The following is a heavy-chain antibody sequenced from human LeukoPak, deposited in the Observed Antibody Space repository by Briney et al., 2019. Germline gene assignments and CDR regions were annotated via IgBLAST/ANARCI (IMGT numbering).Heavy chain of an antibody. J-gene: IGHJ3*02. CDR2: MYLSGTT. V-gene: IGHV4-4*02. D-gene: IGHD4-11*01. Sequence: SETLSLTCTVSGDSINSLDLWSWVRQPPGKGLEWIGEMYLSGTTHSNPSVKSRVTISVDTSKNQFSLKLSSVTAADTAVYYCARAVRADYSNYPRPFDIWGQGTMVTVSS. CDR3: ARAVRADYSNYPRPFDI. CDR1: GDSINSLDL.